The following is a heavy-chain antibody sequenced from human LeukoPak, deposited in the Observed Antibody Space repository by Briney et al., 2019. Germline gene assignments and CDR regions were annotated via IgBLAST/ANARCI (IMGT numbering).Heavy chain of an antibody. CDR2: TNSGGST. D-gene: IGHD3-3*01. Sequence: GGSLRLSCAASGITVNINYMSWVRQAPGKGLEWVSVTNSGGSTYYADSVKGRFTISRDNSKNTLYLQMNSLRAEDTAVYYCARGWRGFDPWGQGTLVTVSS. V-gene: IGHV3-53*01. J-gene: IGHJ5*02. CDR1: GITVNINY. CDR3: ARGWRGFDP.